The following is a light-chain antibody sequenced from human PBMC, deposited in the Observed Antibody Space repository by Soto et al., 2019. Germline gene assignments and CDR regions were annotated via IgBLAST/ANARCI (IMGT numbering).Light chain of an antibody. V-gene: IGKV3-15*01. CDR2: GAS. Sequence: EIVLTQSPGTLSLSPGERATLSCRASQSVSSNLAWYQQKPGQAPRLLIYGASTRATGIPARFSGSGSGTEFTLTISSLQSEDFAVHYCQQYNNWPRTFGQGTKVDIK. CDR3: QQYNNWPRT. CDR1: QSVSSN. J-gene: IGKJ1*01.